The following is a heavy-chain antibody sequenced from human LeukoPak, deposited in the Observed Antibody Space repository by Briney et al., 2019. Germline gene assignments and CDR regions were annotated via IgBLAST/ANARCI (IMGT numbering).Heavy chain of an antibody. CDR1: GFPFSTYA. Sequence: GGSLRLSCAASGFPFSTYAMHWVRQAPGKGLEWVAVISYDGSNKYYADSVKGRFTISRDNSKNTLYLQVNSLRAEDTAVYYCARDRVASAGLYWFDPWGQGTLVTVSS. J-gene: IGHJ5*02. D-gene: IGHD6-13*01. V-gene: IGHV3-30-3*01. CDR2: ISYDGSNK. CDR3: ARDRVASAGLYWFDP.